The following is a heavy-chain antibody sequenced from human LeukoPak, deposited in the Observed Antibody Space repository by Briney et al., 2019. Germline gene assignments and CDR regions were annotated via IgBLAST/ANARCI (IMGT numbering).Heavy chain of an antibody. CDR2: ISGSSSYI. V-gene: IGHV3-21*04. Sequence: GGSLRLSCAASGFTFSTYNMNWVRQAPGKGLEWVSSISGSSSYIYYADSVKGRFTVSRDNAKNSLYLQMNSLRAEDTAIYYCAKCLGPTETQSDYWGQGTLVTVSS. CDR1: GFTFSTYN. CDR3: AKCLGPTETQSDY. J-gene: IGHJ4*02. D-gene: IGHD1-26*01.